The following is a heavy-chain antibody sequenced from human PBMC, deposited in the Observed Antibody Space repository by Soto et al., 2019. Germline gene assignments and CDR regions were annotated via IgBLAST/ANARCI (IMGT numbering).Heavy chain of an antibody. CDR2: ISSSGSTI. CDR1: GFNFSYYY. D-gene: IGHD3-16*02. V-gene: IGHV3-11*01. J-gene: IGHJ3*02. Sequence: GGSLRLSCAASGFNFSYYYMSWIRQAPGKGLEWVSYISSSGSTIYYADSVKGRFTISRDNAKNSLYLQMNSLRAEDTAVYYCARAQRHPYDYIWGSYRYPDAFDIWGQGTMVTVSS. CDR3: ARAQRHPYDYIWGSYRYPDAFDI.